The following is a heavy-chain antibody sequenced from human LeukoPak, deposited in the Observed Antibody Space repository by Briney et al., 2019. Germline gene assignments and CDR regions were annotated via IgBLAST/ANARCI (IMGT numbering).Heavy chain of an antibody. CDR3: ARVITMVRGVIVPLGWYFDL. CDR2: IYYSGST. D-gene: IGHD3-10*01. Sequence: SETLSLTCTVSGGSISSYYWSWIRQPPGKGLEWIGYIYYSGSTYYNPSLKSRVTISVDTSKNQFSLKLSSVTAADTAVYYCARVITMVRGVIVPLGWYFDLWGRGTLVTVSS. J-gene: IGHJ2*01. V-gene: IGHV4-59*12. CDR1: GGSISSYY.